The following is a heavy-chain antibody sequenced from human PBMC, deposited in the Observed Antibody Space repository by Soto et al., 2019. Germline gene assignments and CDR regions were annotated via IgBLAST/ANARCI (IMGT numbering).Heavy chain of an antibody. V-gene: IGHV3-30*18. CDR1: GFTFSSYG. CDR2: ISYDGSNK. CDR3: AKATYYYDSSGYYPFDY. Sequence: PGGSLRLSCAASGFTFSSYGMHWVRQAPGKGLEWVAVISYDGSNKYYADSVKGRFTISRDNSKNTLYLQMSSLRAEDTAVYYCAKATYYYDSSGYYPFDYWGQGTLVTVSS. D-gene: IGHD3-22*01. J-gene: IGHJ4*02.